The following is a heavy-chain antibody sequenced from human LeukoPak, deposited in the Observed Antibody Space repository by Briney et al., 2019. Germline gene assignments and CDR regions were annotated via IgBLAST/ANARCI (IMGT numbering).Heavy chain of an antibody. D-gene: IGHD2-15*01. Sequence: GGSLRLSCSASGFTFCYYAMHWVRQAPGKGLEYVSGINSNGDSTYYADSVKGRFTISRDNSKNTLYLQMSSLRTEDTAVYYCVKDRGGVRRDFDSWGQGALVTVSS. CDR2: INSNGDST. V-gene: IGHV3-64D*06. CDR3: VKDRGGVRRDFDS. CDR1: GFTFCYYA. J-gene: IGHJ4*02.